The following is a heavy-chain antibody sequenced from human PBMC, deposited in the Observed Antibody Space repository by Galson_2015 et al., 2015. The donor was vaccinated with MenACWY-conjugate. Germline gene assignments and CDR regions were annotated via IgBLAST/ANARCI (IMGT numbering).Heavy chain of an antibody. V-gene: IGHV3-48*04. Sequence: SLRLSCAASGFTFSSYSMNWVRQAPGKGLEWVSYISSSSSTIYYADSVKGRFTISRDNAKNSLYLQMNSLRAEDTAVYYCARAYSYGSFYYWGQGTLVTVSS. D-gene: IGHD5-18*01. J-gene: IGHJ4*02. CDR1: GFTFSSYS. CDR3: ARAYSYGSFYY. CDR2: ISSSSSTI.